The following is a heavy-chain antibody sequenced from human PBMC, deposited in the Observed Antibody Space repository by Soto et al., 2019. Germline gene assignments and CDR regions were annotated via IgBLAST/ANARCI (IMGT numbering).Heavy chain of an antibody. V-gene: IGHV4-39*01. J-gene: IGHJ4*02. CDR1: GGSISSSSYY. Sequence: SETLSLTCTVSGGSISSSSYYWGWIRQPPGKGLEWIGSIYYSGSTYYNPSLKSRVTISVDTSKNQFSLKLSSVTAADTAVYYCARREYDFWSGAFDYWGQGTLVTVSS. CDR3: ARREYDFWSGAFDY. CDR2: IYYSGST. D-gene: IGHD3-3*01.